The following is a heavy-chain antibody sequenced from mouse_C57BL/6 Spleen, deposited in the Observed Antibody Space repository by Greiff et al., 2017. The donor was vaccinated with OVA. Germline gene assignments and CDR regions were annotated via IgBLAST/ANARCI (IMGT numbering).Heavy chain of an antibody. D-gene: IGHD2-4*01. CDR3: ARVENDYDGEIYYAMDY. J-gene: IGHJ4*01. CDR2: IFPGSGST. Sequence: QVQLQQSGPELVKPGASVKISCKASGYTFTDYYINWVKQRPGQGLEWIGWIFPGSGSTYYNEKFKGKATLTVDKSSSTAYMLLSSLTSEDSAVYFCARVENDYDGEIYYAMDYWGQGTSVTVSS. CDR1: GYTFTDYY. V-gene: IGHV1-75*01.